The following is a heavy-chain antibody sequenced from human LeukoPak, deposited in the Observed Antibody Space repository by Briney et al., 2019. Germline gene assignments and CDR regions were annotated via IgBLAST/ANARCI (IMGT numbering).Heavy chain of an antibody. CDR1: GYTFTSYA. Sequence: GASVKVSCKASGYTFTSYAMNWVRQAPGQGLEWMGWINTNTGSPTYAQGFTGRFVFSLDTSVSTAYLQISSLKAEDTAVYYCARFRTMVRGVIMTTQYNWFDPWGQGTLVTVSS. V-gene: IGHV7-4-1*02. CDR2: INTNTGSP. D-gene: IGHD3-10*01. CDR3: ARFRTMVRGVIMTTQYNWFDP. J-gene: IGHJ5*02.